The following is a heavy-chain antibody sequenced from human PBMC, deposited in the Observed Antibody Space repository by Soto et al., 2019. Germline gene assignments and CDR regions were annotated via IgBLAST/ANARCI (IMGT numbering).Heavy chain of an antibody. CDR1: GGSISSYY. CDR3: ARRYGYSFDY. D-gene: IGHD5-18*01. V-gene: IGHV4-59*08. Sequence: QVQLQESGPGLVKPSETLSLTCTVSGGSISSYYWSWIRQPPGKGLEWIGYIYYSGTTNYNPSLKSRVTRSVDTSKNQLSLKLSSVTAADTAVYYCARRYGYSFDYCGQGTLVTVSS. CDR2: IYYSGTT. J-gene: IGHJ4*02.